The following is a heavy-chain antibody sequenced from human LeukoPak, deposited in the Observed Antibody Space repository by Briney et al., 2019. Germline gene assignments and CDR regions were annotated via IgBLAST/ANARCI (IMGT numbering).Heavy chain of an antibody. CDR2: ITNKANSYTT. CDR1: GFTFSDHY. D-gene: IGHD1-20*01. CDR3: ARRGYNWNEFDY. V-gene: IGHV3-72*01. J-gene: IGHJ4*02. Sequence: GGSLRLSCAASGFTFSDHYMDWVRQAPGKGLEWVGRITNKANSYTTRYAASVKGRFTISRDDSKNSLYLQMNSLKTEDTAVYYCARRGYNWNEFDYWGQGTLVTVSS.